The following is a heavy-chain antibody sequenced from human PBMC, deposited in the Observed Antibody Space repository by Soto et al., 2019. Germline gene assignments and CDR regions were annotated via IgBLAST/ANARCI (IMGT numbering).Heavy chain of an antibody. CDR2: ISHSGTTK. Sequence: QVQLVESGGGVVQPGGSLKVACAASGFTVANTGMHWVRQAPGKGLEWLAMISHSGTTKMYGDSVQGRFTISRDNAKNTLYLQMSTLRPEDTAIYYCAKDWGSSDWYNWFNPWGQGVLVTVSS. J-gene: IGHJ5*02. D-gene: IGHD6-19*01. CDR1: GFTVANTG. V-gene: IGHV3-30*18. CDR3: AKDWGSSDWYNWFNP.